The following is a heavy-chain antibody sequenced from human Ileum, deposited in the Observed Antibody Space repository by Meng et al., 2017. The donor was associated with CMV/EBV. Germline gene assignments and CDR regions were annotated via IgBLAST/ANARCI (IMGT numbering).Heavy chain of an antibody. CDR3: ASPVRSSGFDY. D-gene: IGHD3-10*01. CDR2: INWNGDRT. V-gene: IGHV3-20*04. Sequence: GESLKISCAASGFSLDDYDMSWVRQVPGKGLEWVSSINWNGDRTAYTDSPKGRFTISRDNAKSSLHLQMNSLRAEDTALYYCASPVRSSGFDYWGQGTLVTVSS. J-gene: IGHJ4*02. CDR1: GFSLDDYD.